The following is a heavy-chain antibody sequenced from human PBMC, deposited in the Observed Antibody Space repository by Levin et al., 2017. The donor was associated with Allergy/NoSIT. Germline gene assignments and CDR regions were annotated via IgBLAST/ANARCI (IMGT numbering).Heavy chain of an antibody. CDR3: ARGISYGDYRSPLYYFDY. V-gene: IGHV3-53*01. CDR1: GFTVSSNY. D-gene: IGHD4-17*01. Sequence: GGSLRLSCAASGFTVSSNYMSWVRQAPGKGLEWVSVIYSGGSTYYADSVKGRFTISRDNSKNTLYLQMNSLRAEDTAVYYCARGISYGDYRSPLYYFDYWGQGTLVTVSS. J-gene: IGHJ4*02. CDR2: IYSGGST.